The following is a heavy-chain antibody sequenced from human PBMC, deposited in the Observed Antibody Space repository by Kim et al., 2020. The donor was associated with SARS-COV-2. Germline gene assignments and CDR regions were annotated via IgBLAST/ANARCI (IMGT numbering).Heavy chain of an antibody. CDR1: GGTFSSYA. D-gene: IGHD3-10*01. V-gene: IGHV1-69*13. J-gene: IGHJ4*02. Sequence: SVKVSCKASGGTFSSYAISWVRQAPGQGLEWMGGTIPIFGTANYAQKFQGRVTITADESTSTAYMELSSLRSEDTAVYYCARMVAGSGSYYKASDVESYYFDYWGQGTLVTVSS. CDR3: ARMVAGSGSYYKASDVESYYFDY. CDR2: TIPIFGTA.